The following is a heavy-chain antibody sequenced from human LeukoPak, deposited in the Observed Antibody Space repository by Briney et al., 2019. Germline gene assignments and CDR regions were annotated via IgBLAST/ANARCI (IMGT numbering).Heavy chain of an antibody. D-gene: IGHD2-15*01. J-gene: IGHJ4*02. CDR3: ARRYCSGGSCYWDFDY. Sequence: GESLKISCKGSGYSFTSYWIGWVRQMPGKGLEWMGIIYPGDSDTRYSPSFQGQVTISADKSVSTAYLQWSSLKASDTAMYYCARRYCSGGSCYWDFDYWGQGTLVTVSS. V-gene: IGHV5-51*01. CDR2: IYPGDSDT. CDR1: GYSFTSYW.